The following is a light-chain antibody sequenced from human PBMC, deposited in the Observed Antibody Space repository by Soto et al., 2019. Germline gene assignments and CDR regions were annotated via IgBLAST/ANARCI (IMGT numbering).Light chain of an antibody. Sequence: QSALSQPASVSGSPGQSVTISCSGTGNDVGNYNLVSWYQQHPGKAPKLMIYEGSKRPSGVSNRFSGSKSGNTASLTISGLQAEDEADYYCCSYAADVVFGGGTKLTVL. CDR1: GNDVGNYNL. J-gene: IGLJ2*01. CDR2: EGS. V-gene: IGLV2-23*01. CDR3: CSYAADVV.